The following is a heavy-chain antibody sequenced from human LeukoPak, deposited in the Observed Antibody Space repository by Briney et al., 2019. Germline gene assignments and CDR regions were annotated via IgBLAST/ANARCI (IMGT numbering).Heavy chain of an antibody. Sequence: SETLSLTCTVSGGSVSSGSYYWSWIRQPPGKGLEWIGYIYYSGSTNYNPSLKSRVTILVDTSKNQFSLKLSSATAADTAVYYCAREVSSWYYFDYWGQGTLVTVSS. CDR2: IYYSGST. CDR3: AREVSSWYYFDY. D-gene: IGHD6-13*01. J-gene: IGHJ4*02. V-gene: IGHV4-61*01. CDR1: GGSVSSGSYY.